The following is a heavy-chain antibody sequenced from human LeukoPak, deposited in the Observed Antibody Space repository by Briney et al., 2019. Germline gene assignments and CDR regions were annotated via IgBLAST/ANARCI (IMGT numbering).Heavy chain of an antibody. D-gene: IGHD2-21*01. CDR1: GGTFSSYA. CDR2: IIPILGIA. Sequence: SVKVSCKASGGTFSSYAISLVRQAPGQGLEWMGRIIPILGIANYAQKYQGRVTITADKSTSTAYMELSSLRSEDTAVYYCAREGGYSGTDAFDIWGQGTMVTVSS. V-gene: IGHV1-69*04. J-gene: IGHJ3*02. CDR3: AREGGYSGTDAFDI.